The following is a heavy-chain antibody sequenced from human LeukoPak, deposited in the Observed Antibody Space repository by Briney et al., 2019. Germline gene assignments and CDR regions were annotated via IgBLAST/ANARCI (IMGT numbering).Heavy chain of an antibody. J-gene: IGHJ6*03. CDR1: GFTFGDYA. CDR3: TSMRGRVRYCSSTSCHPGYYYYMDV. Sequence: GRSLRLSCTASGFTFGDYAMSWVRQAPGKGLEWVGFIRSKAYGGTTEYAASVKGRFTISRDDSKSIAYLQMNSLKTEDTAVYYCTSMRGRVRYCSSTSCHPGYYYYMDVWGKGTTVTVSS. V-gene: IGHV3-49*04. CDR2: IRSKAYGGTT. D-gene: IGHD2-2*01.